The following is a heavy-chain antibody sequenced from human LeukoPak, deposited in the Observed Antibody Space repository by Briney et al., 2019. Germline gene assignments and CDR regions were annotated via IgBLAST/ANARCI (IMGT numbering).Heavy chain of an antibody. D-gene: IGHD3-22*01. CDR2: IYTGGTT. Sequence: SETLSLTCTVSVGSINDYYWSWIRQPAGKGLEWIGHIYTGGTTNYNPSLKSRVTMSVDTSKNQLSLRLKSVTAADTAVYYCARVTVVTTTGEDYFDYWGQGTLVTVSP. CDR1: VGSINDYY. J-gene: IGHJ4*02. V-gene: IGHV4-4*07. CDR3: ARVTVVTTTGEDYFDY.